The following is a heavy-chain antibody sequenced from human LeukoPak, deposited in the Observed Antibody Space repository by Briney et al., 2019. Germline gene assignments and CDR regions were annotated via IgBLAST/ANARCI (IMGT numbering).Heavy chain of an antibody. Sequence: PSETLSLTCTVSGGSISSYYWSWIRQPAGKGLEWIGRIYTSGSTNYNPSLKSRVTMSVDTSKNQFSLKLSSVTAAGTAVYYCARVYDSSGYKPSGYYGMDVWGQGTTVTVSS. CDR3: ARVYDSSGYKPSGYYGMDV. J-gene: IGHJ6*02. CDR2: IYTSGST. CDR1: GGSISSYY. D-gene: IGHD3-22*01. V-gene: IGHV4-4*07.